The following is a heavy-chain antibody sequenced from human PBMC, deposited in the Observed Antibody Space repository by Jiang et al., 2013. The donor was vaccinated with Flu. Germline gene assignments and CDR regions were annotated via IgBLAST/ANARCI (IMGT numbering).Heavy chain of an antibody. Sequence: VQLLESGGGVVQPGGSLRLSCAASGFSFSYFGMYWVRQPPGKGLEWLASIWHDGSNRYYADSVKGRFTISRDNSKNTLYLQMNSLRPDDTAVYYCATLRGSTFDTYLMDFWGQGTLLSVSS. J-gene: IGHJ4*02. V-gene: IGHV3-30*02. CDR1: GFSFSYFG. CDR3: ATLRGSTFDTYLMDF. CDR2: IWHDGSNR. D-gene: IGHD2-2*01.